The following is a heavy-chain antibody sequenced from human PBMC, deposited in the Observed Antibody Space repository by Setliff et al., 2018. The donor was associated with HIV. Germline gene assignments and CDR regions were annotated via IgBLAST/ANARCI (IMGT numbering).Heavy chain of an antibody. CDR3: ARDVDHMMDV. Sequence: PSETLSLTCTVSGYFISSGYYWGWIRQPPGKGLEWIGSLSHSGSTDYNPSLKSRVTISVDKSKNQFSLKLSSVTAADTAVYYCARDVDHMMDVWGQGTTVTVS. V-gene: IGHV4-38-2*02. CDR2: LSHSGST. J-gene: IGHJ6*02. CDR1: GYFISSGYY.